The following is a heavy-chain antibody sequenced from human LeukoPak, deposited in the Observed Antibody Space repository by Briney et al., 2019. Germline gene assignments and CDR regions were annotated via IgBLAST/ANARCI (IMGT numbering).Heavy chain of an antibody. CDR3: TKGAGTSWFDY. CDR2: MNPNSGVT. Sequence: ASVKVSCKPSGYTFTVNYLHWVRQAPGQGLEWVGWMNPNSGVTVNAQNFQGRVTMTRDTSISTAYMELSSLTSDDTAVYYCTKGAGTSWFDYWGQGSLVTVSS. CDR1: GYTFTVNY. V-gene: IGHV1-2*02. D-gene: IGHD2-2*01. J-gene: IGHJ4*02.